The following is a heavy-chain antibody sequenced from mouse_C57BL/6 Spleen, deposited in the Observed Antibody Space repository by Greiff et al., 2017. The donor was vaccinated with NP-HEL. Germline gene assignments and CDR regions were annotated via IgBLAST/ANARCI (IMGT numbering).Heavy chain of an antibody. CDR2: IYPGDGDT. CDR1: GYAFSSSW. J-gene: IGHJ4*01. D-gene: IGHD2-3*01. V-gene: IGHV1-82*01. Sequence: QVQLQQSGPELVKPGASVKLSCKASGYAFSSSWMNWVKQRPGKGLEWIGRIYPGDGDTNYNVKFKGKATLTADKSSNTAYLQLSRLTSEVSAVYFCAREDGLYAKDYWGQGTSLTVSS. CDR3: AREDGLYAKDY.